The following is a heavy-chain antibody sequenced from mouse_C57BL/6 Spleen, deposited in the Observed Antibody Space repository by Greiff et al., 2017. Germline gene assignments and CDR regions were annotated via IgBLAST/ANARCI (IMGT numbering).Heavy chain of an antibody. CDR1: GYSFTGYF. D-gene: IGHD4-1*01. J-gene: IGHJ3*01. CDR2: INPYNGDT. Sequence: VQLQQSGPELVKPGDSVKISCKASGYSFTGYFMNWVMQSHGKSLEWIGRINPYNGDTFYNQKFKGKATLTVDKSSSTSNMEIRSLTSEDSAVYYCARWDHGEFACWGQGTLVTAAA. CDR3: ARWDHGEFAC. V-gene: IGHV1-20*01.